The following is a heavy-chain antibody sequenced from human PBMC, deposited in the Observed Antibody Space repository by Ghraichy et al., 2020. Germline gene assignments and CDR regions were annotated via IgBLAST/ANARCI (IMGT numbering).Heavy chain of an antibody. J-gene: IGHJ4*02. CDR2: INHSGST. V-gene: IGHV4-34*01. CDR3: ARGATVVTPPDY. D-gene: IGHD4-23*01. Sequence: SQTLSLTCAVYGGSFSGYYWSRIRQPPGKGLEWIGEINHSGSTNYNTSLKSRVPISVDTSKNQFSLKLSSVTAADTAVYYCARGATVVTPPDYWGQGTLVTVSS. CDR1: GGSFSGYY.